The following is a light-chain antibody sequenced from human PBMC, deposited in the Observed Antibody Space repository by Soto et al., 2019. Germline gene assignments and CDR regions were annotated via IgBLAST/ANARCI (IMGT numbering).Light chain of an antibody. J-gene: IGKJ1*01. CDR3: QQYNSYS. Sequence: IQLTQSPSTLPASVGDRVTLTCRASQSISNWLAWYQQKPGTAPKLLIYHSSILETAVPSRFSGNGSGTEFTLTISSLQPGDFATYYCQQYNSYSFGQGSRVEIK. CDR2: HSS. V-gene: IGKV1-5*01. CDR1: QSISNW.